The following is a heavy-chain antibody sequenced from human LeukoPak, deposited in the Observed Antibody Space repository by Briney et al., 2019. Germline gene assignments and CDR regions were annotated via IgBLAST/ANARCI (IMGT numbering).Heavy chain of an antibody. CDR2: IYSSGST. Sequence: SETLSLTCNVSGVSISSSSYYWGWIRQPPGKGLEWIGSIYSSGSTYYNSSLKSRVTISIDTSKYQVSLKMSSVTAADTAVYYCAKSGGYGLMDYWGQGTLVTVSS. V-gene: IGHV4-39*01. CDR3: AKSGGYGLMDY. D-gene: IGHD6-25*01. J-gene: IGHJ4*02. CDR1: GVSISSSSYY.